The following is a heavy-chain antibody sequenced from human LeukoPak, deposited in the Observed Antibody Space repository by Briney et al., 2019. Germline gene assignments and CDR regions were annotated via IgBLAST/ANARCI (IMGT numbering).Heavy chain of an antibody. CDR1: GGSISSYY. CDR2: INHSGST. Sequence: PSETLSLTCTVSGGSISSYYWSWIRRPPGKGLEWIGEINHSGSTNYNPSLKSRVTISVDTSKNQFSLKLSSVTAADTAVYYCAITGDYYGSGSYYNPSYYYYYGMDVWGQGTTVTVSS. V-gene: IGHV4-34*01. D-gene: IGHD3-10*01. J-gene: IGHJ6*02. CDR3: AITGDYYGSGSYYNPSYYYYYGMDV.